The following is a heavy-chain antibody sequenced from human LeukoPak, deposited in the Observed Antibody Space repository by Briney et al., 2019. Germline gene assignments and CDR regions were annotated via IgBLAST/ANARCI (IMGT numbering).Heavy chain of an antibody. V-gene: IGHV3-30*18. D-gene: IGHD6-19*01. CDR3: AKEGAVAGTDWYFDL. Sequence: GGSLRLSCAASGFTFSSYGMHWVRQAPGKGLEWVAVISYDGSNKYYADSVKGRFTISRDNSKNTLYLQMNSLRAEDTAVYYCAKEGAVAGTDWYFDLWGRGTLVTVSS. CDR1: GFTFSSYG. CDR2: ISYDGSNK. J-gene: IGHJ2*01.